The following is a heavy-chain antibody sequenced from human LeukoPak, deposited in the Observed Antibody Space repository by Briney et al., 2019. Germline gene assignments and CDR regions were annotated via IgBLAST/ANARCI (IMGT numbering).Heavy chain of an antibody. Sequence: ASVRVSCKASGYTYTSYAMHWVRQAPGQRLEWMGWINAGNGNTKYSQKFQGRVTMTRDTSTSTVYMELSSLRSEDTAVYYCARDPSNYYGSGSYYDYWGQGTLVTVSS. J-gene: IGHJ4*02. CDR2: INAGNGNT. CDR1: GYTYTSYA. D-gene: IGHD3-10*01. CDR3: ARDPSNYYGSGSYYDY. V-gene: IGHV1-3*01.